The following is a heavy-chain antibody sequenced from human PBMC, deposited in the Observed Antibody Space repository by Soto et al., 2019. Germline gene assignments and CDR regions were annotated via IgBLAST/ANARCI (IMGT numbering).Heavy chain of an antibody. CDR1: GFTFRSYW. J-gene: IGHJ4*02. CDR2: INRDGSSA. V-gene: IGHV3-74*01. Sequence: GGSLRLSCGASGFTFRSYWMHWVRQGPGEGLGWGLRINRDGSSATYGGSGEGRFTISRDNGKNTLYLQMNSLIAEDTAVYFCATAYTGYDYANWAQGSLVTVSS. D-gene: IGHD5-12*01. CDR3: ATAYTGYDYAN.